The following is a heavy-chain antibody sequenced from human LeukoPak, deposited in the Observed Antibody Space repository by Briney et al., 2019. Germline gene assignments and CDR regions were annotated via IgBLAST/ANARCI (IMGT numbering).Heavy chain of an antibody. CDR2: IRYGGNDE. V-gene: IGHV3-30*02. J-gene: IGHJ4*02. CDR3: ARVRGSYSFDY. Sequence: PGGSLRLSCAASGFTFSSNGMHWVRQAPGKGLEWVAFIRYGGNDERYADSVKGRFTISRDNARNSLFLQMNGLRAEDTAVYYCARVRGSYSFDYWGQGTLLTVSS. CDR1: GFTFSSNG. D-gene: IGHD1-26*01.